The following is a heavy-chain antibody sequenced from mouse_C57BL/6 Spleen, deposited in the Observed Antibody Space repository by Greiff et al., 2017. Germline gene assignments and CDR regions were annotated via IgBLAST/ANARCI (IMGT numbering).Heavy chain of an antibody. D-gene: IGHD2-1*01. V-gene: IGHV1-61*01. CDR2: IYPSDSET. Sequence: QVQLQQPGAELVRPGSSVKLSCKASGYTFTSYWMDWVKQRPGQGLEWIGNIYPSDSETHYNQKFKDKATLTVDKSSSTAYMQLSSLTSEDSAVYYFARFPYGNYERYFDYWGQGTTLTVSS. J-gene: IGHJ2*01. CDR3: ARFPYGNYERYFDY. CDR1: GYTFTSYW.